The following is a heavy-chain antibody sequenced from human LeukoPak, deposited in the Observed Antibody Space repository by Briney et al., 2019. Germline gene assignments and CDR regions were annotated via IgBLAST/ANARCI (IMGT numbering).Heavy chain of an antibody. CDR1: GGSISSYY. CDR2: IYYSGST. CDR3: ARDYDILTGYFSPPDY. V-gene: IGHV4-59*01. J-gene: IGHJ4*02. D-gene: IGHD3-9*01. Sequence: SETLSLTCTVSGGSISSYYWSWIRQPPGKGLEWIGYIYYSGSTNYNPSLKSRVTISVDTSKNQFSLKLSSVTAADTAVYYCARDYDILTGYFSPPDYWGQGTLVTVSS.